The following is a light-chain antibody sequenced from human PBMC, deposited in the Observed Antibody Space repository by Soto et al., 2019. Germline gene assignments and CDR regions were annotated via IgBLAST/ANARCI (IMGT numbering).Light chain of an antibody. V-gene: IGKV3-15*01. CDR3: QQYNNWPPDRT. CDR1: HSVTSN. CDR2: GAS. Sequence: EIVMTQSPATLSVSPGERATLSYRASHSVTSNLAWYQQKPGQAPRLLIYGASTRATGIPARFSGTGSGTEFTLTISSLQSEDFAIYLCQQYNNWPPDRTFGQGTKVEIK. J-gene: IGKJ1*01.